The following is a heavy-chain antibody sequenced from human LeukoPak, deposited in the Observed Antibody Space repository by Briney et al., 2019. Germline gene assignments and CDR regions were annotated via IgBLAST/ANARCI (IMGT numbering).Heavy chain of an antibody. CDR3: ARVRCSGGSCPYYYYYYYMDV. J-gene: IGHJ6*03. V-gene: IGHV4-39*07. CDR2: IHYSGST. Sequence: SSETLSLTCTVSGGSISSSSYYWAWIRQPPGKGLEWIGSIHYSGSTYYNPSLQSRVTISIDTSKNQFSLKLRFVTAADTAVYYCARVRCSGGSCPYYYYYYYMDVWGKGTTVTISS. CDR1: GGSISSSSYY. D-gene: IGHD2-15*01.